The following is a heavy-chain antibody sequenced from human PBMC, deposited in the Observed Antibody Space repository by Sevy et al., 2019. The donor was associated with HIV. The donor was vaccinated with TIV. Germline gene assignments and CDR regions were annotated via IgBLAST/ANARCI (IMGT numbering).Heavy chain of an antibody. Sequence: GESLKISCKGSGYSFTTYWIAWVRQMPGKGLEWMGIIYRGDFDTRNGPSFQGQVTISADKHISTAYLQWSSLKASDTAMYYCARLRGYSGYDPGNYFDYWGQGTLVTVSS. CDR1: GYSFTTYW. D-gene: IGHD5-12*01. CDR2: IYRGDFDT. J-gene: IGHJ4*02. V-gene: IGHV5-51*01. CDR3: ARLRGYSGYDPGNYFDY.